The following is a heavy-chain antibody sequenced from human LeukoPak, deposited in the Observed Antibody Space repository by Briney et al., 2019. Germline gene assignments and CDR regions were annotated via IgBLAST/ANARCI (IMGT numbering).Heavy chain of an antibody. CDR3: AKARPGELNYFHY. D-gene: IGHD1-7*01. CDR2: IWYDGSVR. CDR1: GFTFSSYG. V-gene: IGHV3-33*06. J-gene: IGHJ4*02. Sequence: GGSLRLSCAASGFTFSSYGMHWVRQAPGKGLVWVAVIWYDGSVRKYADSVKGRFAISRDDSKNTLYLQMNSLRAEDTAVYYCAKARPGELNYFHYWGQGTLVTVSS.